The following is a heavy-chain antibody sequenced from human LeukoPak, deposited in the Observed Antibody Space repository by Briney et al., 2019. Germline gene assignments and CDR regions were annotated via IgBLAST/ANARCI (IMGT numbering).Heavy chain of an antibody. CDR3: ARDRGVITSRWYYYGMDV. Sequence: GASVKVSCKASGYTFTDYYIHWVRQAPGQGLEWMGWFNPNSGGTNYAQKFQGRVTMTRDTSISTAYMELSRLRPDDTAVYYCARDRGVITSRWYYYGMDVWGQGTTVTVSS. CDR1: GYTFTDYY. J-gene: IGHJ6*02. CDR2: FNPNSGGT. V-gene: IGHV1-2*02. D-gene: IGHD3-10*01.